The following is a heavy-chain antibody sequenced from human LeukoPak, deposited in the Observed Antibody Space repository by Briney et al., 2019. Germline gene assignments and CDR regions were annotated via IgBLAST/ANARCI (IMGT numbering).Heavy chain of an antibody. CDR3: ARHYLAQYFDGSGYIDSFYI. D-gene: IGHD3-22*01. J-gene: IGHJ3*02. V-gene: IGHV4-59*01. Sequence: SETLSLTCTVSGGSISSYYWSWIRQPPGKGRGWIGNIYYNGGTRYNHSLKRGVNITVETSKNHLSLKLTSVTAADTALYYTARHYLAQYFDGSGYIDSFYICGQATLVTLSS. CDR2: IYYNGGT. CDR1: GGSISSYY.